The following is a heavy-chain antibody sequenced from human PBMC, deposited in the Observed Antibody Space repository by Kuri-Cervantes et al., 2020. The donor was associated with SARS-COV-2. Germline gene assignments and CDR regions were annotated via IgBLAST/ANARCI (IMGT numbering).Heavy chain of an antibody. CDR2: ISGNTDNT. J-gene: IGHJ5*01. CDR1: GYIFTSYG. Sequence: ASVKVSCKASGYIFTSYGISWVRQAPGQGLEWMGWISGNTDNTDYAHKLQGRFTLTTDSSTNTVYMELRSLRPDDTAVYYCARSGDGKWFESWGQGSRVTCYS. V-gene: IGHV1-18*04. D-gene: IGHD5-12*01. CDR3: ARSGDGKWFES.